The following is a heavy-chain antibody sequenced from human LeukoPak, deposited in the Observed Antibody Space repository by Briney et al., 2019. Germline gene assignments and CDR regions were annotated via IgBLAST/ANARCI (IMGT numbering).Heavy chain of an antibody. J-gene: IGHJ4*02. CDR3: ARQEDSSGYYYYY. CDR1: GYTFSNYY. CDR2: INPSGGYT. V-gene: IGHV1-46*01. Sequence: ASVTVSCTASGYTFSNYYMHWVRQAPGQGLGWMGIINPSGGYTTYAQKFQGRVTMTRDTSTSTVSMELSSLRSEDTAVYFCARQEDSSGYYYYYWGQGTLVTVSS. D-gene: IGHD3-22*01.